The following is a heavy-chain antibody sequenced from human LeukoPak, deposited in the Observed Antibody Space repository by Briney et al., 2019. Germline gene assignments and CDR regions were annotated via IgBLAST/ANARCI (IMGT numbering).Heavy chain of an antibody. CDR2: IYPGDSHT. Sequence: GESLKISYKGSGYSFTNYWIAWVRQMPGKGLEWMGIIYPGDSHTRYSPSFQGQVTISVDKSISTAYLQWSSLKASDTAMYYCARHWGHYGDYGGFDSWGQGTLVTVSS. J-gene: IGHJ4*02. V-gene: IGHV5-51*01. CDR1: GYSFTNYW. CDR3: ARHWGHYGDYGGFDS. D-gene: IGHD4-17*01.